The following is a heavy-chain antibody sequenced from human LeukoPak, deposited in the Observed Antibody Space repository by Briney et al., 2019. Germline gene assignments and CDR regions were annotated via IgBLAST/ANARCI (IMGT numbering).Heavy chain of an antibody. CDR3: ARDITYYYDSSGYHGWFDP. J-gene: IGHJ5*02. D-gene: IGHD3-22*01. CDR1: GYTFTSYG. V-gene: IGHV1-18*01. Sequence: ASVKVSCKASGYTFTSYGIGWVRQAPGQGLEWMGWISAYNGNTNYAQKLQGRVTMTTDTSTSTAYMELRSLRSDDTAVYYCARDITYYYDSSGYHGWFDPWGQGSLVTVSS. CDR2: ISAYNGNT.